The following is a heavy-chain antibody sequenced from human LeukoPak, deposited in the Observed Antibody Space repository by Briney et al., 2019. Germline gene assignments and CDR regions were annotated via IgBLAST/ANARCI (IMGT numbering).Heavy chain of an antibody. D-gene: IGHD3-10*01. CDR2: TYYRSKWYN. V-gene: IGHV6-1*01. CDR3: ARVVVGAIDY. Sequence: SQTLSLTCALSGDSVSSNSADWNWIRQSPSRGLEWLGRTYYRSKWYNDCAVSVKSRITINPYTSKNQFSLQLNSLPPEDTAVYYCARVVVGAIDYWGQGTLVTVSS. CDR1: GDSVSSNSAD. J-gene: IGHJ4*02.